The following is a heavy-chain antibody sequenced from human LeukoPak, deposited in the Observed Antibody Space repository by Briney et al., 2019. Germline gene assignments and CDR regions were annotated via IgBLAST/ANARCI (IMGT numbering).Heavy chain of an antibody. D-gene: IGHD1-26*01. Sequence: GGSLRLSCAASGFTFDDYGMSWVRQAPGKGLEWGSGINWNGGSTGYADSVKGRFTISRDNAKNSLYLQMNSLRAEDTALYYCARRWELARTPAYYFDYWGQGTLVTVSS. CDR1: GFTFDDYG. V-gene: IGHV3-20*04. J-gene: IGHJ4*02. CDR3: ARRWELARTPAYYFDY. CDR2: INWNGGST.